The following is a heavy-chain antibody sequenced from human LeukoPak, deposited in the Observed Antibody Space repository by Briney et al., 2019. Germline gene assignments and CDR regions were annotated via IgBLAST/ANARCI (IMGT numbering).Heavy chain of an antibody. CDR1: GGSISSGGYS. Sequence: SETLSLTCAVSGGSISSGGYSWSWIRQPPGKGLEWIGYIYHSGSTYYNPSLKSRVTISVDRSKNQFSLKLSSVTAADTAVYYCASSTVTNSNYYYGMDVWGQGTTVTVSS. D-gene: IGHD4-17*01. V-gene: IGHV4-30-2*01. CDR3: ASSTVTNSNYYYGMDV. J-gene: IGHJ6*02. CDR2: IYHSGST.